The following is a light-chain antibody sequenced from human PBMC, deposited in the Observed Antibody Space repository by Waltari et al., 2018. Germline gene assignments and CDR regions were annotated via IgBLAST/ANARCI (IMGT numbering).Light chain of an antibody. V-gene: IGLV2-14*03. CDR2: GVT. J-gene: IGLJ2*01. CDR1: SSDVGGNNF. CDR3: SSYRSSAIVV. Sequence: QSALTQPASVSGSPGQSITISCTGTSSDVGGNNFVSWYQQHPGKAPKLIIFGVTNRPSGISDRFSGSKSGNTASLTISGLQAEDEGDYYCSSYRSSAIVVFGGGTKLSVL.